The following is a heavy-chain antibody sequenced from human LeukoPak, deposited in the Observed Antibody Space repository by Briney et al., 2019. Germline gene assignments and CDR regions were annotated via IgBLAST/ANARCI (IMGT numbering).Heavy chain of an antibody. CDR2: INPNSGGT. Sequence: ASVKVSCKASGYTFTGYYMHWVRQAPGQGLEWMGWINPNSGGTNYAQKFQGWVTMTRDTSISTAYMELSRLRSDDTAVYYCVRAERAGYSGPNAFDIWGQGTMVTVSS. D-gene: IGHD5-12*01. J-gene: IGHJ3*02. CDR1: GYTFTGYY. V-gene: IGHV1-2*04. CDR3: VRAERAGYSGPNAFDI.